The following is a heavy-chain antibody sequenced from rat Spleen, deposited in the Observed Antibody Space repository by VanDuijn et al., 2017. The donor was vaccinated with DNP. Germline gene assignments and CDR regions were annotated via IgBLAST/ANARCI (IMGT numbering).Heavy chain of an antibody. V-gene: IGHV5-25*01. J-gene: IGHJ2*01. D-gene: IGHD1-9*01. CDR2: ITRGGGTT. Sequence: EVQLVESGGGLVQPGRSMRLSCATSGFTFSNYDMAWIRQVPGKGLEWVASITRGGGTTNYRDSVKGRFTISRDNAKSTLYLQMESLRSEDTATYFCATYYGFNSYFFDYWGQGVMVTVSS. CDR1: GFTFSNYD. CDR3: ATYYGFNSYFFDY.